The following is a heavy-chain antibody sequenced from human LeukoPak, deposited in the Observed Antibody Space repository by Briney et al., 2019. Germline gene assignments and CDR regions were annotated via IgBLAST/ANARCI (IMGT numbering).Heavy chain of an antibody. CDR3: AKGLYYYDSSGYFDY. CDR1: GFTFSSYG. V-gene: IGHV3-30*02. Sequence: PGGSLRLSCAASGFTFSSYGMHWVRQAPGKGLEWVAFIRYDGSNKYYADSVKGRFTISRDNSKNTLYLQMNSLRAEDTAVYYCAKGLYYYDSSGYFDYWGQGTLATVSS. D-gene: IGHD3-22*01. J-gene: IGHJ4*02. CDR2: IRYDGSNK.